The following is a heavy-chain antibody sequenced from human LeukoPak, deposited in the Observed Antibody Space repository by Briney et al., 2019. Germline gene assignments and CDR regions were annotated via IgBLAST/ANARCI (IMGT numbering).Heavy chain of an antibody. CDR1: VGSISSHY. J-gene: IGHJ5*02. CDR3: ARLKDLWFDP. V-gene: IGHV4-59*11. CDR2: ISYSGGT. D-gene: IGHD2-15*01. Sequence: PSETLSLTCTVSVGSISSHYWSWIRQTPGKGLEWIGYISYSGGTNYNPSFKSRVTISVETSKSQFSLKLTSVTAADTAVYYCARLKDLWFDPWGQGTLVTVSS.